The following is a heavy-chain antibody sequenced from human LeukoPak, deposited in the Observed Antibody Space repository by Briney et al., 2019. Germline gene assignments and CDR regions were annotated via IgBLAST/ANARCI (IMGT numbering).Heavy chain of an antibody. J-gene: IGHJ6*03. D-gene: IGHD2-15*01. Sequence: ASVKVSCKASGYTFTSYGISWVRQAPGQGLEWMGGIIPIFGTANYAQKFQGRVTITADKSTRTAYMMLSSLRSEDTAVYYCASSVLGYCSGGSCYDHYYYYYMDVWGKGTTVTVSS. V-gene: IGHV1-69*06. CDR1: GYTFTSYG. CDR2: IIPIFGTA. CDR3: ASSVLGYCSGGSCYDHYYYYYMDV.